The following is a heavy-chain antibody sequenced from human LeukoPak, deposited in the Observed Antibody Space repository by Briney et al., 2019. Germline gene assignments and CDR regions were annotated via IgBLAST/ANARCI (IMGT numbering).Heavy chain of an antibody. CDR3: ARGRQAVAYFDY. CDR1: GGSISSYY. V-gene: IGHV4-4*07. Sequence: PSETLSLTCTVSGGSISSYYWSWIRQPAGKGLEWIGRIYTSGRTNYNPSLKSRVTISVDTSKNQFSLKLSSVTAADTAVYYCARGRQAVAYFDYWGQGTLVTVSS. J-gene: IGHJ4*02. D-gene: IGHD6-19*01. CDR2: IYTSGRT.